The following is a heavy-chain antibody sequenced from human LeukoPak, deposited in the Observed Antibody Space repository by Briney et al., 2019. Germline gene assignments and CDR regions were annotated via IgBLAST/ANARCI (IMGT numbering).Heavy chain of an antibody. Sequence: GGSLRLSCAASGFTFSDYYMSWIRQAPGKGLEWVSYIRSSSGYTNYADSVKGRFTISRDNAKNSLYLHMNDLRAEDTAVYYCARLYYDILTGYSPLDYCGQGTLVTVSS. J-gene: IGHJ4*02. CDR3: ARLYYDILTGYSPLDY. D-gene: IGHD3-9*01. CDR2: IRSSSGYT. CDR1: GFTFSDYY. V-gene: IGHV3-11*03.